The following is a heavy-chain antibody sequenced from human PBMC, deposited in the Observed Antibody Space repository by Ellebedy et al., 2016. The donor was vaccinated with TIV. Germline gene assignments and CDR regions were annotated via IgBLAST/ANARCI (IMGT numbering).Heavy chain of an antibody. V-gene: IGHV5-10-1*01. CDR3: ARHEGYSLSAMDV. CDR1: GYSFTSYW. Sequence: GASLKISCKGSGYSFTSYWISWVRQMPGKGLEWMGRIDPSDSYTNYSPSFQGHVTISADKSISTAYLQWSSLKASDTAMYYCARHEGYSLSAMDVWGQGTTVTVSS. J-gene: IGHJ6*02. CDR2: IDPSDSYT. D-gene: IGHD5-18*01.